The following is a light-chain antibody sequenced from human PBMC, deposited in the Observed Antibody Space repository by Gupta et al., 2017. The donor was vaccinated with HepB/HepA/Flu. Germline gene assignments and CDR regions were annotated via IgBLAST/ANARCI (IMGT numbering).Light chain of an antibody. CDR3: QSYDSSLSGFYV. V-gene: IGLV1-40*01. CDR1: SSNIGAGYD. CDR2: GNS. J-gene: IGLJ1*01. Sequence: SVLTQPPSVSAAPGQRLTISCTESSSNIGAGYDVHWYQQLPGTAPKLLIYGNSNRPSGVPDRFSGSKSGTSASLAITGLQAEDEADYYCQSYDSSLSGFYVFGTGTKVTVL.